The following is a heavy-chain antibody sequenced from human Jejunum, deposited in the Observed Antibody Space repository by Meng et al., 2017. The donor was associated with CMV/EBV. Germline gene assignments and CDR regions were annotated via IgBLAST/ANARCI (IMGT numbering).Heavy chain of an antibody. J-gene: IGHJ4*02. CDR1: GGSISNHY. Sequence: VQRQESGPGLVKPSETLSLTCTVSGGSISNHYWSWIRQSAGKGLEWIGRFYSSDTYNYHPSLNSRLTMSLDTSKNQFSLNLSSVTAADTAIYYCARGPGASTREGFDYWGLGTLVTVSS. CDR2: FYSSDTY. CDR3: ARGPGASTREGFDY. V-gene: IGHV4-4*07. D-gene: IGHD1-26*01.